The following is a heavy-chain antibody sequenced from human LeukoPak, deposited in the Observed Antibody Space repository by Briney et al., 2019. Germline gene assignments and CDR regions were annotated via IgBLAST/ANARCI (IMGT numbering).Heavy chain of an antibody. Sequence: SETLSLTCTVSDGSISSGGYFWSWIRQHPGKGLEWIGYIYYSGTTYYNPSLKSRLTISVDTSKNQFSLKLNSVTAADTAVYYCARVEESSYYYYGMDVWGQGTTVTVSS. CDR3: ARVEESSYYYYGMDV. V-gene: IGHV4-31*03. CDR1: DGSISSGGYF. CDR2: IYYSGTT. D-gene: IGHD1-1*01. J-gene: IGHJ6*02.